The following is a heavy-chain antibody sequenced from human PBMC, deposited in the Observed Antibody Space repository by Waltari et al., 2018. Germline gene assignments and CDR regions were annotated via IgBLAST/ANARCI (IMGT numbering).Heavy chain of an antibody. CDR1: GGSFSGYY. V-gene: IGHV4-34*01. J-gene: IGHJ6*03. D-gene: IGHD3-10*01. CDR2: IKPSGGI. Sequence: QVQLQQWGAGLLKPSETLSLTCAVYGGSFSGYYWSWIRQPPGKGLEWIGEIKPSGGINYNPSLKSRVTISVDTSKNQFSLKLSSVTAADTAVYYCARGGSGSYRYYYYYMDVWGKGTTVTVSS. CDR3: ARGGSGSYRYYYYYMDV.